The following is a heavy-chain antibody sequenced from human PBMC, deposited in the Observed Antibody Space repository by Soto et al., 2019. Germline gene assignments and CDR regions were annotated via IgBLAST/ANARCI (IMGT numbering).Heavy chain of an antibody. CDR3: ARVEVGATPYNWFDP. J-gene: IGHJ5*02. V-gene: IGHV4-59*01. D-gene: IGHD1-26*01. CDR2: IYYSGST. CDR1: GSSISSYY. Sequence: SETLSLTCTVSGSSISSYYWSWIRQPPGKGLEWIGYIYYSGSTNYNPSLKSRVTISVDTSKNQFSLKLSSVTAADTAVYYCARVEVGATPYNWFDPWGQGSLVTV.